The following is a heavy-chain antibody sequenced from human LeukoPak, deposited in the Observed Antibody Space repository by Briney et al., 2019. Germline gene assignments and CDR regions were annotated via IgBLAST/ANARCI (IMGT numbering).Heavy chain of an antibody. D-gene: IGHD4-23*01. V-gene: IGHV1-8*01. CDR2: MNPNSGNT. Sequence: GASVKVSCKASGYTLTSYDINWVRQATGQGLEWMGWMNPNSGNTGYAQKFQGRVTMTRNTSISTAYMELSSLRSEDTAVYYCARYERWGGNSGYYYYYGMDVWGQGTTVTVSS. CDR3: ARYERWGGNSGYYYYYGMDV. CDR1: GYTLTSYD. J-gene: IGHJ6*02.